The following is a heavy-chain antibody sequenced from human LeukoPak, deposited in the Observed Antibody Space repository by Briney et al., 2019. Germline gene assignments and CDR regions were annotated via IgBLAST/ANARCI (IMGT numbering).Heavy chain of an antibody. CDR1: GFTFDDYA. J-gene: IGHJ4*02. Sequence: GSLRLSCAASGFTFDDYAMHWVRQAPGKGLEWIGYIYYSGSTNYNPSLKSRVTISVDTSKNRFSLKLSSVTAADTAVYYCARGPSYSSSWYSFDYWGQGTLLTVSS. CDR3: ARGPSYSSSWYSFDY. D-gene: IGHD6-13*01. CDR2: IYYSGST. V-gene: IGHV4-59*12.